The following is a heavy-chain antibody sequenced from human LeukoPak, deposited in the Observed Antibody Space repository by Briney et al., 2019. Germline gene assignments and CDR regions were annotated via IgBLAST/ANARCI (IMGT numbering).Heavy chain of an antibody. J-gene: IGHJ4*02. CDR1: GGPISCSSYY. CDR2: IYYSGST. D-gene: IGHD5-12*01. CDR3: ARQARPSSGGYEGGVDY. V-gene: IGHV4-39*01. Sequence: SETLSLTCTVSGGPISCSSYYWGWLRQPPGKGLEWIGSIYYSGSTYYNPSLKSRVTISVDTSKNQFSLKLSSVTAADTAVYYCARQARPSSGGYEGGVDYWGQGTLVTVSS.